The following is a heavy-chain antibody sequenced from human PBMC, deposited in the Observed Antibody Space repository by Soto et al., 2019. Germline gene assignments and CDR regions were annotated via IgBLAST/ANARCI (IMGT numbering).Heavy chain of an antibody. V-gene: IGHV3-23*01. CDR2: ISAGGSDT. D-gene: IGHD2-2*01. CDR1: GFVFSDYA. CDR3: ASVPIWCGSSSCYTEGFDS. J-gene: IGHJ4*02. Sequence: EVQLLDSGGGWVQPGGSLRLSCVASGFVFSDYAMSWVRQAPGKGLEWVSAISAGGSDTYYADSVKGRFTASRVNSKNTLYLQMNTLRAEDTAIYYCASVPIWCGSSSCYTEGFDSWGQGTVVTVSS.